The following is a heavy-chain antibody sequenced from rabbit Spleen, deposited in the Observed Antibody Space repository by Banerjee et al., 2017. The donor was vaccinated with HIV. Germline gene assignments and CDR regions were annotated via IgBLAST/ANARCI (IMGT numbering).Heavy chain of an antibody. Sequence: QEQLVESGGGLVQPEGSLTLTCTASGFSFSSSYFMCWVRQAPGKGPEWIACIYAGSSGDTYYASWAKGRFTISKTSSTTVTLQMTSLTAAATATYFCARRDLSSSGGYDLWGQGTLVTVS. J-gene: IGHJ3*01. D-gene: IGHD1-1*01. V-gene: IGHV1S45*01. CDR2: IYAGSSGDT. CDR1: GFSFSSSYF. CDR3: ARRDLSSSGGYDL.